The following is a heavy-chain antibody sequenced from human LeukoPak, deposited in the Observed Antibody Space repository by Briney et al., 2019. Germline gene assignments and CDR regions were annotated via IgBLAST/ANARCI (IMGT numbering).Heavy chain of an antibody. CDR3: AREYYDYVWGSYRHAFDI. CDR1: GGSISSSSYY. J-gene: IGHJ3*02. Sequence: SETLSLTCTVSGGSISSSSYYWGWIRQPPGKGLEWIGYIYYSGSTNYNPSLKSRVTISVDTSKNQFSLKLSSVTAADTAVYYCAREYYDYVWGSYRHAFDIWGQGTMVTVSS. V-gene: IGHV4-61*01. CDR2: IYYSGST. D-gene: IGHD3-16*02.